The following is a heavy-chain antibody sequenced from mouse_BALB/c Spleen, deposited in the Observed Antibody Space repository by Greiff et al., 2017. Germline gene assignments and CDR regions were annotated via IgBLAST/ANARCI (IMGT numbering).Heavy chain of an antibody. CDR1: GYTFTDYA. CDR2: ISTYYGDA. V-gene: IGHV1S137*01. CDR3: ARLITTAGDAMDY. Sequence: QVQLQQSGAELVRPGVSVKISCKGSGYTFTDYAMHWVKQSHAKSLEWIGVISTYYGDASYNQKFKGKATMTVDKSSSTAYMELARLTSEDSAIYYCARLITTAGDAMDYWGQGTSVTVSS. D-gene: IGHD1-2*01. J-gene: IGHJ4*01.